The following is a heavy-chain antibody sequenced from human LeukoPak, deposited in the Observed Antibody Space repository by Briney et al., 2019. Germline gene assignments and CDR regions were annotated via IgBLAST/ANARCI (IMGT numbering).Heavy chain of an antibody. Sequence: EPGGSLRLSCAASGFTFSSYAMSWVRQAPGKGLEWVSSISSGSTNTYYADSVKGRFTISRDNSKNTLYLQMNSLRAEDTAVYYCAKEPFSLALDAFDIWGQGTMVTVSS. CDR1: GFTFSSYA. J-gene: IGHJ3*02. CDR3: AKEPFSLALDAFDI. V-gene: IGHV3-23*01. CDR2: ISSGSTNT.